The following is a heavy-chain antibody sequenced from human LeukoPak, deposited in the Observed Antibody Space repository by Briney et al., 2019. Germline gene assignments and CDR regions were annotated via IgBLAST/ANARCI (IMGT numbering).Heavy chain of an antibody. V-gene: IGHV3-23*01. CDR2: ITITGSSP. D-gene: IGHD6-13*01. J-gene: IGHJ4*02. Sequence: GGSLRLSCAASGFTFSGYAMAWVRQAPGKGLEWVSSITITGSSPSYADSVKGRFTVSRDNSKNTLYLQMNSLRAEDTAVYFCAKSSSSWSYYLNYWGQGTLVTVSS. CDR1: GFTFSGYA. CDR3: AKSSSSWSYYLNY.